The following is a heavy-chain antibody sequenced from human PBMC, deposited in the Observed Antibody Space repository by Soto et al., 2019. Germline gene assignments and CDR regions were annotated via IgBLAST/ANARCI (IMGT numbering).Heavy chain of an antibody. Sequence: QVQLVQSGAEVKKPGSSVKVSCKASGGTFSSYAISWVPQAPGQGLEWMGGIIPIFGTANYAQKFQGRVTITADESTSRAYMELSSLRSEDTAVYYCARATYYYDSSGYYYPQYYFDYWGQGTLVTVSS. CDR2: IIPIFGTA. J-gene: IGHJ4*02. CDR3: ARATYYYDSSGYYYPQYYFDY. CDR1: GGTFSSYA. D-gene: IGHD3-22*01. V-gene: IGHV1-69*01.